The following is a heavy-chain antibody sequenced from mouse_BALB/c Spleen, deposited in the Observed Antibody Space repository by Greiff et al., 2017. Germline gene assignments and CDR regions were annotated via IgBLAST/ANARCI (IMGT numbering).Heavy chain of an antibody. J-gene: IGHJ1*01. D-gene: IGHD1-1*01. Sequence: EVKVEESGPSLVKPSQTLSLTCSVTGDSITSGYWNWIRKFPGNKLEYMGYISYSGSTYYNPSLKSRISITRDTTKNQYYLQLNSVTTEDTATYYCARYNYGSRDWYFDVWGAGTTVTVSS. V-gene: IGHV3-8*02. CDR3: ARYNYGSRDWYFDV. CDR2: ISYSGST. CDR1: GDSITSGY.